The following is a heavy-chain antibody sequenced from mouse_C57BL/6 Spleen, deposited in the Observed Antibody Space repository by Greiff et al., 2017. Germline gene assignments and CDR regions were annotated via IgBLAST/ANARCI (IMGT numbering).Heavy chain of an antibody. CDR3: TTGSSPDY. D-gene: IGHD1-1*01. Sequence: EVQLQQSGAELVRPGASVKLSCTASGFNIKDDYMHWVKQRPEQGLEWIGWIDPENGDTEYASKFQGKATITADTSSNTAYLQLSSLTSEDTAVSYCTTGSSPDYWGQGTTLTVSS. J-gene: IGHJ2*01. V-gene: IGHV14-4*01. CDR2: IDPENGDT. CDR1: GFNIKDDY.